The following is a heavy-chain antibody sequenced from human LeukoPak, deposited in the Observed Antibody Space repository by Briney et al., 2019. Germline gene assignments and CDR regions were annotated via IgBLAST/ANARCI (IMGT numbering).Heavy chain of an antibody. CDR2: IYYSGST. V-gene: IGHV4-39*07. J-gene: IGHJ3*02. CDR3: ARSAARGYYDSSGYYRGAFDI. D-gene: IGHD3-22*01. CDR1: GGSISSSSYY. Sequence: PSETLSLTCTVSGGSISSSSYYWGWIRQPPGKGLEWIGSIYYSGSTNYNPSLKSRVTISVDTSKNQFSLKLSSVTAADTAVYYCARSAARGYYDSSGYYRGAFDIWGQGTMVTVSS.